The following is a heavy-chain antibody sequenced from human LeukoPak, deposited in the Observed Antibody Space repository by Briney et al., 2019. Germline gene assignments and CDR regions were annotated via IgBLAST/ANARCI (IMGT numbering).Heavy chain of an antibody. CDR1: GYTFTSYG. CDR3: ARLSSYGGNSYGAFDI. CDR2: ISAYNGNT. Sequence: ASVKVSCKASGYTFTSYGISWVRQAPGQGLEWMGWISAYNGNTNYAQKLQGRVTMTTDTSTSTAYMELRSLRSDDTAVYYCARLSSYGGNSYGAFDIWGQGTMVTVSS. D-gene: IGHD4-23*01. V-gene: IGHV1-18*01. J-gene: IGHJ3*02.